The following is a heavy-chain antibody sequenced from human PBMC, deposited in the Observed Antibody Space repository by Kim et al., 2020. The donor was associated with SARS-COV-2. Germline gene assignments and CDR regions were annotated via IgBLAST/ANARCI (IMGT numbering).Heavy chain of an antibody. D-gene: IGHD3-3*01. CDR2: IYYSGST. V-gene: IGHV4-39*01. J-gene: IGHJ4*02. Sequence: SETLSLTCTVSGGSISSSSYYWGWIRQPPGKGLEWIGSIYYSGSTYYNPSLKSRVTISVDTSKNQFSLKLSSVTAADTAVYYCASNRDYDFWSGYYTDYWGQGTLVTVSS. CDR3: ASNRDYDFWSGYYTDY. CDR1: GGSISSSSYY.